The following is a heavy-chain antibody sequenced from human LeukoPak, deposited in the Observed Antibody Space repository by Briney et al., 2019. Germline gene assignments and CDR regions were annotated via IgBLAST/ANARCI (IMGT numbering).Heavy chain of an antibody. V-gene: IGHV1-3*01. Sequence: GASVKVSCKASGYTFTNYAMQWVRQAPGQRLEWMGWINAGNGNTKYSQKFQGRVTITRDASASIVYMKLSSLRSEDTAVYYCARDRGVTMVRGVIDSFDYWGQGTLVTVSS. J-gene: IGHJ4*02. D-gene: IGHD3-10*01. CDR1: GYTFTNYA. CDR2: INAGNGNT. CDR3: ARDRGVTMVRGVIDSFDY.